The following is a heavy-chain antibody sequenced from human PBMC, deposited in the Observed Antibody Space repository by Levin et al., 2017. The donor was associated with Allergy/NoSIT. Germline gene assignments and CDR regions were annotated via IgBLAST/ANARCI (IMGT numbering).Heavy chain of an antibody. CDR3: ARVGVKGNGMDV. J-gene: IGHJ6*02. V-gene: IGHV3-7*01. CDR1: GFIFSNYW. D-gene: IGHD3-10*01. CDR2: INQDVSEI. Sequence: PGGSLRLSCAASGFIFSNYWMSWVRQAPGKGPEWVANINQDVSEISYVDSVKGRFTISRDNAKNSLYLQMNSLRAEDTAVYYCARVGVKGNGMDVWGQGTTVTVSS.